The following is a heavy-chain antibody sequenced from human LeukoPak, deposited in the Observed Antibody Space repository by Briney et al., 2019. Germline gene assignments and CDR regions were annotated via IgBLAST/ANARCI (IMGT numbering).Heavy chain of an antibody. CDR3: ARGEQQLVKGFDY. J-gene: IGHJ4*02. D-gene: IGHD6-13*01. V-gene: IGHV4-59*12. Sequence: SETLSLTCTVSGGSISSYYWSWIRQPPGKGLEWIGYIYYSGSTNYNPSLKSRVTISVDKSKNQFSLRLTSVTAADTAVYYCARGEQQLVKGFDYWGQGTLVTVSS. CDR2: IYYSGST. CDR1: GGSISSYY.